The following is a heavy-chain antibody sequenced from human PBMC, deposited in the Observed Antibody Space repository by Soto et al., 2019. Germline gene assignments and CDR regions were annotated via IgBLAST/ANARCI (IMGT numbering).Heavy chain of an antibody. J-gene: IGHJ3*02. CDR3: ARLFSDILTGFHAFDI. CDR1: GGSISSSSYY. D-gene: IGHD3-9*01. Sequence: QLQLQESGPGLVKPSETLSLTCTVSGGSISSSSYYWGWIRQPPGKGLEWFGCIYYSGSTYYNPSLKNRVTISVDTSKNQFSLKLSSVTAADTAVYYCARLFSDILTGFHAFDIWGQGTMVTVSS. CDR2: IYYSGST. V-gene: IGHV4-39*01.